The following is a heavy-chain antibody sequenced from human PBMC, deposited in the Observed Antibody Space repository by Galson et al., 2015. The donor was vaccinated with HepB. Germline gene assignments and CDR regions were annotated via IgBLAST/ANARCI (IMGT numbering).Heavy chain of an antibody. V-gene: IGHV3-7*03. J-gene: IGHJ4*02. D-gene: IGHD3-22*01. Sequence: SLRLSCAASEFSLSYYWMIWVRQAPGKGLEWVANIKQDGIKKYYVDSVKRRFTISRDNAKNSLYLQMNSLRAEDTAMYYCARDLYSSGWPNLYWGQGPLVTVSS. CDR2: IKQDGIKK. CDR1: EFSLSYYW. CDR3: ARDLYSSGWPNLY.